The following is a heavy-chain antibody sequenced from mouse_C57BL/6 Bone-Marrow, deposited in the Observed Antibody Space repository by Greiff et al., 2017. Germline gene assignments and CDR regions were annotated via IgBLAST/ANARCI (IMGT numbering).Heavy chain of an antibody. CDR1: GFTFSDYG. D-gene: IGHD3-3*01. J-gene: IGHJ3*01. CDR3: ARGDGGEGFAY. Sequence: DVKLVASGGGLVKPGGSLKLSCAASGFTFSDYGMHWVRQAPEKGLEWVAYISSGSSTIYYADTVKGRFTISRDNAKNTLFLQMTSLRSEDTAMYYCARGDGGEGFAYWGQGTLVTVSA. CDR2: ISSGSSTI. V-gene: IGHV5-17*01.